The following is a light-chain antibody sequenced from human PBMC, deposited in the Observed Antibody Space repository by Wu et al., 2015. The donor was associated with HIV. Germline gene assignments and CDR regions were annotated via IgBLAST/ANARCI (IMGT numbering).Light chain of an antibody. CDR1: QSISNRY. CDR3: QQYGSSLTWT. Sequence: EIVLTQSPDTLSLSPGERATLSCRASQSISNRYLAWYQQKPGQAPRLLISGASNRASGIPDRFSGSGSGTDFTLTISRLEPEDSAVYYCQQYGSSLTWTFGQGTKVEI. V-gene: IGKV3-20*01. J-gene: IGKJ1*01. CDR2: GAS.